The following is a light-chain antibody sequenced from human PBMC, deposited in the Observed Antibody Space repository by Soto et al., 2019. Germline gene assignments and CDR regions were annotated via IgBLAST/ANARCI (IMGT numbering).Light chain of an antibody. CDR2: GAS. J-gene: IGKJ2*01. CDR3: QQYGRSPPFA. Sequence: EIVLTQSPGTLSLSPGERATLSCRASQSVSSNYIAWYQQNPGQAPRLLIYGASTRATGIPDSFSGSESGTDFTLTISRLEPEDFAVYFCQQYGRSPPFAFGQGTKVEIK. CDR1: QSVSSNY. V-gene: IGKV3-20*01.